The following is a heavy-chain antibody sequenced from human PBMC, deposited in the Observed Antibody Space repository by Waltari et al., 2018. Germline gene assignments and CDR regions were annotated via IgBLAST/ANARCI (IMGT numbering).Heavy chain of an antibody. CDR3: AKDDYYYDSSGYSNLDY. D-gene: IGHD3-22*01. V-gene: IGHV3-23*04. CDR2: ISGIVGST. CDR1: GFTFSSYA. Sequence: EVQLVESGGGLVQPGGSLRLSCAASGFTFSSYAMRWDRQAPGRGLGWVSAISGIVGSTYYADSVKGRFTISRDNSKTTLYLQMNSLRAEDTAVYYCAKDDYYYDSSGYSNLDYWGQGTLVTVSS. J-gene: IGHJ4*02.